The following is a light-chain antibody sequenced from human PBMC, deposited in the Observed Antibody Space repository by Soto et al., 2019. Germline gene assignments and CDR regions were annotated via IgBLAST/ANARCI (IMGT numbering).Light chain of an antibody. V-gene: IGKV1-39*01. J-gene: IGKJ4*01. Sequence: DIQMTQSPSSLSASVGDRVTITCRASQSIATYLNWYQQKPGTAPYLLIFAASSLQSGVPSRFSGSGSGTDFTLTISSLQPEDFATYHCQQSLRTPPTFGGGTKVEFK. CDR1: QSIATY. CDR3: QQSLRTPPT. CDR2: AAS.